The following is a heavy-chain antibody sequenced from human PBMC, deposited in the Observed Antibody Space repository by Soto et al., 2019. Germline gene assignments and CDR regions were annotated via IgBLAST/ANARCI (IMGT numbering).Heavy chain of an antibody. CDR2: IYYSGRT. J-gene: IGHJ3*02. V-gene: IGHV4-59*01. Sequence: QVQLQESGPGLVKPSETLSLTCTVSGGSISSYYWSWIRQPPGKGLEWIGYIYYSGRTNHNPSLKSRVTISVDTSRTQFSLKLSSVTAADTAVYYCARDMVRGVIDAFDIWGQGTMVTVSS. D-gene: IGHD3-10*01. CDR3: ARDMVRGVIDAFDI. CDR1: GGSISSYY.